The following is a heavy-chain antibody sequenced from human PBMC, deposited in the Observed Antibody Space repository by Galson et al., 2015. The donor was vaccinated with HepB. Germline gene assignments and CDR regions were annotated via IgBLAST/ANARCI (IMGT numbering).Heavy chain of an antibody. V-gene: IGHV3-23*01. CDR1: GFTFSSYA. J-gene: IGHJ6*02. CDR2: ISGSGGST. CDR3: AKESRYYYYGMDV. Sequence: SLRLSCAASGFTFSSYAMSWVRQAPGRGLEWVSAISGSGGSTYYADSVKGRFTISRDNSKNTLYLQMNSLRAEDTAVYYCAKESRYYYYGMDVWGQGTTVTVSS.